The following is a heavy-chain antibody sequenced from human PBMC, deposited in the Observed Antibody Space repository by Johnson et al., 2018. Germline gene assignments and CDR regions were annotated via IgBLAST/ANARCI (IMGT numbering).Heavy chain of an antibody. CDR2: IVPIVGIT. CDR1: GYTFTGHN. V-gene: IGHV1-69*04. CDR3: SGDFSSGYDGDM. J-gene: IGHJ3*02. Sequence: QVQLVQSGAEVKKPGASVKVSCKASGYTFTGHNIDWLRQANGQGLEWMGRIVPIVGITNYAHKFQGRVTMTADKSANTAYMDLSSLTSEDTAVYYCSGDFSSGYDGDMWGQGTMVTVSS. D-gene: IGHD3-22*01.